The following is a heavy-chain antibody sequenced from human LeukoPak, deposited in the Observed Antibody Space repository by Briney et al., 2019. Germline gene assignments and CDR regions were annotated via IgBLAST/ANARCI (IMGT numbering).Heavy chain of an antibody. Sequence: PGGSLRLSCAASGFTFSSYSMNWVRQAPGKGLEWVSYISSSSSTIYYADSVKGRFTISRDNAKNSLYLQMNSLRAEDTAVYYCARGADYYDQLNPFDYWGQGTLVTVSS. D-gene: IGHD3-22*01. J-gene: IGHJ4*02. V-gene: IGHV3-48*04. CDR2: ISSSSSTI. CDR1: GFTFSSYS. CDR3: ARGADYYDQLNPFDY.